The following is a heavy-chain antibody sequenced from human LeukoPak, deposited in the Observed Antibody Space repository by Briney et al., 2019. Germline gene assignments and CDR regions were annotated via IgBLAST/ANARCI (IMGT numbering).Heavy chain of an antibody. CDR1: GVSISSSNSY. CDR3: ARVTGYIVEDYFDY. D-gene: IGHD3-22*01. Sequence: PSETLSLTCTVSGVSISSSNSYWGWIRQPPGKGLEWIGYIYYSGSTNYNPSLKSRVTISVDTFKNQFSLRLSSVTAADTAVYYCARVTGYIVEDYFDYWGQGTLVTVSS. CDR2: IYYSGST. V-gene: IGHV4-61*05. J-gene: IGHJ4*02.